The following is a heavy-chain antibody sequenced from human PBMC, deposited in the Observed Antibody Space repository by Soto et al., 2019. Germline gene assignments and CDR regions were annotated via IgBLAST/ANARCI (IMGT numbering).Heavy chain of an antibody. D-gene: IGHD3-10*01. CDR3: ARGGVYYYGSGSTLPIGY. J-gene: IGHJ4*02. Sequence: GGSLRLSCAASGFTFSSYAVHWVRQAPGKGLEWVAVISYDGSNKYYADSVKGRFTISRDNSKNTLYLQMNSLRAEDTAVYYCARGGVYYYGSGSTLPIGYWGQGTLVTVSS. V-gene: IGHV3-30-3*01. CDR1: GFTFSSYA. CDR2: ISYDGSNK.